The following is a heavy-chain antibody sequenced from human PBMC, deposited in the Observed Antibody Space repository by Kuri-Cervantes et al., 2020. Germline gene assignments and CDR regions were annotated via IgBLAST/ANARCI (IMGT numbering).Heavy chain of an antibody. CDR1: GFTFSSYG. CDR2: ISYDGSNK. V-gene: IGHV3-30*03. J-gene: IGHJ6*02. Sequence: GESLRLSCAASGFTFSSYGMHWVRQAPGKGLEWVAVISYDGSNKYYADSVKGRFTISRDNSKNTLYLHMNSLRAEDTAVYYCARGNFYAMDVWGQGTTVTVSS. CDR3: ARGNFYAMDV.